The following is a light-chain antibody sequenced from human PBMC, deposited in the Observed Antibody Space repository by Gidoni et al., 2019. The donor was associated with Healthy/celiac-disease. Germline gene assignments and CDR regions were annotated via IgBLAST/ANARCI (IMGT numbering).Light chain of an antibody. CDR1: QSISSY. CDR3: QQSYSTPPWT. V-gene: IGKV1-39*01. Sequence: DIQMTQSPSSLSASVGDRVTITCRASQSISSYLNWYQQKPGKAPKLLIYAASSLQSGVPSRFSGSGYGTDFTLTISSLQPEDFENYYCQQSYSTPPWTFGQGTKVEIK. CDR2: AAS. J-gene: IGKJ1*01.